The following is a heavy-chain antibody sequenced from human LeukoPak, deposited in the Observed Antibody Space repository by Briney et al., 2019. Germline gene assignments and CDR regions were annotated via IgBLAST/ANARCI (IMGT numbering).Heavy chain of an antibody. CDR1: GFTFSSYE. D-gene: IGHD2-2*01. CDR3: ARDLYCSSTSCYAATFIVRGYYYYYGMDV. CDR2: ISSSGSTI. V-gene: IGHV3-48*03. J-gene: IGHJ6*02. Sequence: GGSLRLSCAASGFTFSSYEMNWVCQAPGKGLEWVSYISSSGSTIYYADSVKGRFTISRDNAKNSLYLQMNSLRAEDTAVYYCARDLYCSSTSCYAATFIVRGYYYYYGMDVWGQGTTVTVSS.